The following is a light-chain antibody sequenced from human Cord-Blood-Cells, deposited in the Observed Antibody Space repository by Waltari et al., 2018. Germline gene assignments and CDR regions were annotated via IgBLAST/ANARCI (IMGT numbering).Light chain of an antibody. CDR3: SSYTSSSTLV. V-gene: IGLV2-14*03. CDR2: DVS. CDR1: SRSVGGYNY. J-gene: IGLJ3*02. Sequence: QSALTQPASVSGSPGQSITIPSTGPSRSVGGYNYVSWYQTHPVKAPKLMIYDVSNRPSGFSNRFSVSKSGNTASLTISGLQAEDEADYYCSSYTSSSTLVFGGGTKLTVL.